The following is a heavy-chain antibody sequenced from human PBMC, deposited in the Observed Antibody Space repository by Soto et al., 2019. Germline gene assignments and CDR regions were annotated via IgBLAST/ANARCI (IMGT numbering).Heavy chain of an antibody. CDR2: ISSSGGST. Sequence: LRLFCAASGFTFISFAMSWVRQSPGKWLEWVSGISSSGGSTYYADSVKGRFTISRDNSKNTLFLRMNRPRVEDTAVYYCMRPAPWGRHYFCFGMDVWGQGTTVTDSS. V-gene: IGHV3-23*01. CDR1: GFTFISFA. CDR3: MRPAPWGRHYFCFGMDV. D-gene: IGHD7-27*01. J-gene: IGHJ6*02.